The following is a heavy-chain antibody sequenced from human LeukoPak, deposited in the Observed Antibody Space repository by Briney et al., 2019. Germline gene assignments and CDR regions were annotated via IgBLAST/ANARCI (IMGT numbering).Heavy chain of an antibody. Sequence: GGSLRLSCAASGFTFSTYSMTWVRQGPGKGLEWVSSIHPNGGSTFYADSVKGRFTISRDNSKNTLYLQMNSLRAEDTAVYYCARLDYWGQGTLVTVSS. CDR1: GFTFSTYS. CDR3: ARLDY. CDR2: IHPNGGST. J-gene: IGHJ4*02. V-gene: IGHV3-23*01.